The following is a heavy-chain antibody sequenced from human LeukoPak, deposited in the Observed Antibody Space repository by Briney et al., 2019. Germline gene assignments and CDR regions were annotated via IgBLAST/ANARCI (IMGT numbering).Heavy chain of an antibody. J-gene: IGHJ6*03. CDR2: IYYSGST. CDR3: ARGERLRKGILLYHCYMDV. CDR1: GGSISSYY. Sequence: SETLSLTCTVSGGSISSYYWSWIRQPPGKGLEWIGYIYYSGSTNYNPSLKSRVTISVDTSKNQFSLKLSSVTAADTAVYYCARGERLRKGILLYHCYMDVWGKGTTVTVSS. V-gene: IGHV4-59*01. D-gene: IGHD5-12*01.